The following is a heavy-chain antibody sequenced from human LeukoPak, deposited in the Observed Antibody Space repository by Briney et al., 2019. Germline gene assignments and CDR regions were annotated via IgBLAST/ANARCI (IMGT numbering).Heavy chain of an antibody. CDR2: IYPGDSDT. CDR1: GSSFTNFW. J-gene: IGHJ4*02. V-gene: IGHV5-51*01. CDR3: ARRGPSSDSSGFYYGGLDY. D-gene: IGHD3-22*01. Sequence: GESLKISCKGSGSSFTNFWIGWVRQMPGKGLEWMGIIYPGDSDTRYSLSFQGQVTISADKSIRTAYLQWSSLKASDTAIYYCARRGPSSDSSGFYYGGLDYWGQGTLVTVSS.